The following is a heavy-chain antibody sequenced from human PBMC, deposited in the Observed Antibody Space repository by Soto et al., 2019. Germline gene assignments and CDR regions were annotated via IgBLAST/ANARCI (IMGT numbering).Heavy chain of an antibody. Sequence: PGGSLRLSCAASGFTFSSYSMNWVRQASGKGLEWVSSISSSSSYIYYADSVKGRFTISRDNAKNSLYLQMNSLRAEDTAVYYCARDPYSGSYQDYYYGMDVWGQGTTVTVSS. CDR3: ARDPYSGSYQDYYYGMDV. J-gene: IGHJ6*02. V-gene: IGHV3-21*01. D-gene: IGHD1-26*01. CDR1: GFTFSSYS. CDR2: ISSSSSYI.